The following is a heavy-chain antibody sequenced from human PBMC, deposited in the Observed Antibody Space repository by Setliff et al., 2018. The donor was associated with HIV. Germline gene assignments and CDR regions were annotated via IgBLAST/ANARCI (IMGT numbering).Heavy chain of an antibody. Sequence: GGSLRLSCAASGFTFSTYDMTWVRQAPGKGLEWISFISSSSSPIYYADSVKGRFTISRDNAKNSLYLQMSSLRAEDTALYYCARDCSNYYDSSGSISCAFDIWGQGTMVTVSS. D-gene: IGHD3-22*01. J-gene: IGHJ3*02. V-gene: IGHV3-48*04. CDR2: ISSSSSPI. CDR3: ARDCSNYYDSSGSISCAFDI. CDR1: GFTFSTYD.